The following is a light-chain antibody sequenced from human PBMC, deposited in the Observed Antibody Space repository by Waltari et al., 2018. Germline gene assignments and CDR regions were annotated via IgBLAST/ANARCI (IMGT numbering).Light chain of an antibody. Sequence: QSALTQPASVSGSPGQSITISCTATGSDVGDYNPVSWYQHRTGAAPNLIIYDVSNRPSGVPHRFSGSKSGNTASLTISGLQTADEADYYCCSYSITNIVFGTGTKVTVL. J-gene: IGLJ1*01. CDR1: GSDVGDYNP. V-gene: IGLV2-14*03. CDR3: CSYSITNIV. CDR2: DVS.